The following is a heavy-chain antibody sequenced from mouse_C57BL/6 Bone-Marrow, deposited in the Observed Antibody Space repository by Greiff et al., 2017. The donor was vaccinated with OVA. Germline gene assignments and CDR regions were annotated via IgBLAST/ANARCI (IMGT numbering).Heavy chain of an antibody. CDR3: ARGYYYGSNWYFDV. Sequence: VQLQQPGAELVRPGTSVKLSCKASGYTFTSYWMHWVKQRPGQGLEWIGVIDPSDSYTNYNQKFKGKATLTVDTSSSTAYMQLSSLTSEDSAVYYCARGYYYGSNWYFDVWGTGTTVTVSS. D-gene: IGHD1-1*01. J-gene: IGHJ1*03. V-gene: IGHV1-59*01. CDR1: GYTFTSYW. CDR2: IDPSDSYT.